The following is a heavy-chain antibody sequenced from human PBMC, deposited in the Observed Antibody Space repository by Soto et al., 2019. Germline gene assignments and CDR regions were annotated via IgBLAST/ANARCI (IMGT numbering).Heavy chain of an antibody. J-gene: IGHJ5*02. V-gene: IGHV4-4*07. D-gene: IGHD1-1*01. Sequence: PSETLSLTCTVSGASISGFYWSWIRKSAGKGLEWIGRIYATGTTDYNPSLKSRVMMSVDTSKKQFSLKLRSVTAADTAVYYCVRDGTKTLRDWFDPWGQGISVPVYS. CDR1: GASISGFY. CDR3: VRDGTKTLRDWFDP. CDR2: IYATGTT.